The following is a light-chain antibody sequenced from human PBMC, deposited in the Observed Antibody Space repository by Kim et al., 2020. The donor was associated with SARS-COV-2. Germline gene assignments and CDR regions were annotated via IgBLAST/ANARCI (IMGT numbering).Light chain of an antibody. CDR3: QSYDSSNHWV. Sequence: NTVTIACTRSGGSIASNYVQWYQQRPGSAPITLIYEDNQRPSGVPDRFSGSIESSSSSASLTISGLKTEDEADYYCQSYDSSNHWVFGGGTQLTVL. V-gene: IGLV6-57*03. CDR2: EDN. CDR1: GGSIASNY. J-gene: IGLJ3*02.